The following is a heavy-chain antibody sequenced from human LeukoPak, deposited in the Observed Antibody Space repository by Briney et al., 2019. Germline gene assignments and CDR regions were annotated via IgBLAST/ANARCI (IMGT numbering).Heavy chain of an antibody. CDR1: GYTFTSYY. V-gene: IGHV1-46*01. CDR2: INPSGGST. Sequence: GASVKVSCKASGYTFTSYYMHWVRQAPGQGLEWMGIINPSGGSTSYAQKFQGRVTMTRDMSTSTVYMELSSLRSEDTAVYYCARDKFSVTVTGPFDYWGQGTLVTVSS. D-gene: IGHD4-11*01. J-gene: IGHJ4*02. CDR3: ARDKFSVTVTGPFDY.